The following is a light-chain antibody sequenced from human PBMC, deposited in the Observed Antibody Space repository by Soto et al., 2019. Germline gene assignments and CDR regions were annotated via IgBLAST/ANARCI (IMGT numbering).Light chain of an antibody. J-gene: IGLJ3*02. CDR3: CSYAGTYTWV. V-gene: IGLV2-11*01. Sequence: QSVLTQPRSVSGPPGQSVTISCTGTSSDVGGYNSVSWYQQYPGKAPKLMIYDVSKRPSGVPDRFSGSKSGNAASLTISGLQAEDEADNYCCSYAGTYTWVFGGGTKLTVL. CDR1: SSDVGGYNS. CDR2: DVS.